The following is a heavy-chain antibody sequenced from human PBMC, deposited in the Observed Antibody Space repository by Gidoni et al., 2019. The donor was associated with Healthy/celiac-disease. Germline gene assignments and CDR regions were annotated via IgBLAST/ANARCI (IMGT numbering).Heavy chain of an antibody. J-gene: IGHJ4*02. D-gene: IGHD2-15*01. V-gene: IGHV4-59*01. CDR3: ARYGGNRENYFDY. Sequence: QVQLQESGPGLVKPSETLSLTCTVSGGSISSYYWSWIRQPPGKGLEWIGYIYYSGSTNYNPSLKSRVTISVDTSKNQFSLKLSSVTAADTAVYYCARYGGNRENYFDYWGQGTLVTVSS. CDR1: GGSISSYY. CDR2: IYYSGST.